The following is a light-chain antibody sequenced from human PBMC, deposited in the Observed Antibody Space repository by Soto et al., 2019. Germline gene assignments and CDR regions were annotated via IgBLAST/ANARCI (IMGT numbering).Light chain of an antibody. CDR3: QQANSFPRT. J-gene: IGKJ3*01. CDR1: QGISSW. Sequence: DIQMTQSPSSVSASVGDRVTITCRATQGISSWLAWYQQKPGKAPKLLIYAASRLQSGVPSRFSGSGSGTDVTHTINNLQPEDFATYYGQQANSFPRTFGPGTKVDIK. CDR2: AAS. V-gene: IGKV1-12*01.